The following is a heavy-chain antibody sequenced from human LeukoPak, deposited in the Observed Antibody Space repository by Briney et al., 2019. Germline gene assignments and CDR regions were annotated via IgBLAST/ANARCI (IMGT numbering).Heavy chain of an antibody. V-gene: IGHV3-23*01. CDR2: ISAGGSDT. CDR1: GFTFSNSA. J-gene: IGHJ4*02. Sequence: GGSLRLSCAASGFTFSNSAMTWVRQAPGKGLEWVSAISAGGSDTIYTDSVKDRFTISRDNSKNTLYLQMNSLRAEDTAVYYCAKGGNSAPLDYWGQGTMVTVSS. CDR3: AKGGNSAPLDY. D-gene: IGHD1-7*01.